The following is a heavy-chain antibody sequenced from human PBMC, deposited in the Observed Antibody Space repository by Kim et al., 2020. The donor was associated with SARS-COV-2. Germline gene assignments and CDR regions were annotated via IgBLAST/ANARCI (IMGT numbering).Heavy chain of an antibody. CDR3: STTIAVADPDAFDI. V-gene: IGHV4-59*01. J-gene: IGHJ3*02. D-gene: IGHD6-19*01. Sequence: SETLSLTCTVSGGSISSYYWSWILQPPGKGLEWIGYIYYSGSTNYNPSLKSRVTISVDTSKNQFSLKLSSVTAADTAVYYCSTTIAVADPDAFDIWGQGTMLPVSS. CDR2: IYYSGST. CDR1: GGSISSYY.